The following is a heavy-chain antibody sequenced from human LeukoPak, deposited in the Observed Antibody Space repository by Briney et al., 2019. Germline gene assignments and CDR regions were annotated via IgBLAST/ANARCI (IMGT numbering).Heavy chain of an antibody. CDR1: GFTFSSYA. J-gene: IGHJ4*02. CDR3: AKVSGNDDYGGNVLDY. V-gene: IGHV3-23*01. D-gene: IGHD4-23*01. Sequence: GGSLRLSCAASGFTFSSYATSWVRQAPGKGLEWVSAISGSGGSTYYADSVKGRFTISRDNSKNTLYLQMNSLRAEDTAVYYCAKVSGNDDYGGNVLDYWGQGTLVTVSS. CDR2: ISGSGGST.